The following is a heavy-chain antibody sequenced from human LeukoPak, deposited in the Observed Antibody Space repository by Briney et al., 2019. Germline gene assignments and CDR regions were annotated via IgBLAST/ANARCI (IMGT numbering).Heavy chain of an antibody. J-gene: IGHJ4*02. CDR2: INPNSGGT. Sequence: GASVKVSCKASGYTFTGYYMHWVRQAPGQGLEWMGWINPNSGGTNYAQKFQGRVTMTRDTSISTAYMELSRLRSDDTAVYYCARDLGVIAGNIRRRGPIDYWGQGTLVTVSS. V-gene: IGHV1-2*02. D-gene: IGHD3-22*01. CDR3: ARDLGVIAGNIRRRGPIDY. CDR1: GYTFTGYY.